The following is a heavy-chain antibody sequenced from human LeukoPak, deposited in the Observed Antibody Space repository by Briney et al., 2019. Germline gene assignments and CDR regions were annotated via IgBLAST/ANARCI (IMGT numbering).Heavy chain of an antibody. Sequence: SQTLSPTCTVSGGSISSYYCGWIRQPPRRGLECIGDIYYSGGTNYTPSLQSQVTISVDTSKNQFSLKLRSVTAAATAVYYCARDSRHDRYPHDYGMDVWGQGTTVTVSS. J-gene: IGHJ6*02. CDR3: ARDSRHDRYPHDYGMDV. CDR1: GGSISSYY. CDR2: IYYSGGT. V-gene: IGHV4-59*01. D-gene: IGHD3-16*02.